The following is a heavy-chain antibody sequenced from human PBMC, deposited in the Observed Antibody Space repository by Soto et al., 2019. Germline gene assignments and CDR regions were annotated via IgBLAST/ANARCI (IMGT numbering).Heavy chain of an antibody. CDR1: GYAFTTYG. V-gene: IGHV1-18*01. Sequence: QVHLVQSGAEVKKPGASVKVSCKGSGYAFTTYGITWVRQAPGQGVEWMGWISAHSGNTNYAQKLQGRVTATRDTSASTAYMELRSLRSDDTAVYYCARGRYGDYWGQGALVSVSS. D-gene: IGHD1-1*01. CDR2: ISAHSGNT. CDR3: ARGRYGDY. J-gene: IGHJ4*02.